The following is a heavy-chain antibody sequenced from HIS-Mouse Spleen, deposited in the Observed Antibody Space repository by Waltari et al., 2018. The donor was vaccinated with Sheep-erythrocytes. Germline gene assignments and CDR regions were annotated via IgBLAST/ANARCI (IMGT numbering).Heavy chain of an antibody. CDR2: INHSGST. D-gene: IGHD6-19*01. CDR3: ALSVDLAGAFDI. Sequence: QVQLQQWGAGLLKPSETLSLTGAGYGGSFSGYHWSWIRQPPGKGLEWIGEINHSGSTNYNPSLKSRVTISVDTSKNQFSLKLSSVTAADTAVYYCALSVDLAGAFDIWGQGTMVTVSS. V-gene: IGHV4-34*01. CDR1: GGSFSGYH. J-gene: IGHJ3*02.